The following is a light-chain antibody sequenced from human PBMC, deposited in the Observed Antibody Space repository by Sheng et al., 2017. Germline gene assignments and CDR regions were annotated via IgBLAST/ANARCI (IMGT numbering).Light chain of an antibody. J-gene: IGKJ4*01. CDR3: QQYSTSIT. Sequence: EILLTQSPGTLSLSPGERATLSCRASQSVSSRYLAWYQQKPGQAPRLLIFGASSRATGIPVRFSGSGSGTDFTLTISRLEPEDFAVYYCQQYSTSITFGGGTKVELK. V-gene: IGKV3-20*01. CDR2: GAS. CDR1: QSVSSRY.